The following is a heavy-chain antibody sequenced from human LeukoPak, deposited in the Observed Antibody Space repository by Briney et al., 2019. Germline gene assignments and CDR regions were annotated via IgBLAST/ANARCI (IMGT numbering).Heavy chain of an antibody. J-gene: IGHJ4*02. D-gene: IGHD3-10*01. CDR3: ASGDALDY. CDR1: GFTFSDYW. CDR2: TKQDGSEK. V-gene: IGHV3-7*01. Sequence: GGSLRLSCAASGFTFSDYWMNWVRQAPGKGLEWVANTKQDGSEKYYMDSVRGRFIISRDNAKNSLYLQMNSLRAEDTAVYYCASGDALDYWGQGTLVTVSS.